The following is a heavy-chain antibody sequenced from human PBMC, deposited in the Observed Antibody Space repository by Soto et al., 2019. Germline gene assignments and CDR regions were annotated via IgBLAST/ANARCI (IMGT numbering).Heavy chain of an antibody. J-gene: IGHJ4*02. Sequence: PSETLSLTCTVSGCSVSSGSYYWSWIRQPPGKGLEWIGYIYNSGSTNYNPSLKSRVTISVDTSKNHFSLRMSSVTAADTAVYYCARGSDSGSYYSAYWGRGPLLTVSS. CDR3: ARGSDSGSYYSAY. V-gene: IGHV4-61*03. D-gene: IGHD3-10*01. CDR1: GCSVSSGSYY. CDR2: IYNSGST.